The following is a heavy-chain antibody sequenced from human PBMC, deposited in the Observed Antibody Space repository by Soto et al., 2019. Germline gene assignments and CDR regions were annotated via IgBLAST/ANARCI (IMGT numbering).Heavy chain of an antibody. CDR3: ARPLMVRGVIPHHTSRYYYGMDV. D-gene: IGHD3-10*01. Sequence: GGSLRLSCAASGFTFSSYWMHWVRQAPGKGLVWVSRINSDGSSTSYADSVKGRFTISRDNAKNTLYLQMNSLRAEDTAVYYCARPLMVRGVIPHHTSRYYYGMDVWGQGTTVTVSS. CDR2: INSDGSST. V-gene: IGHV3-74*01. J-gene: IGHJ6*02. CDR1: GFTFSSYW.